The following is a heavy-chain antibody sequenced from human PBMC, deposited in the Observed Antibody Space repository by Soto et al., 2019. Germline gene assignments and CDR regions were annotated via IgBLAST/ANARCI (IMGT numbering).Heavy chain of an antibody. D-gene: IGHD2-15*01. Sequence: GGSLRLSCAASGFTFSSYGRHWVRQAPGKGLGWVAVISYDGSNKYYADSVKGRFTISRDNSKNSLYLQMNSLRAEDTAVYYCARQVVVVVAATPAAGWFDPWGQGTLVTVSS. CDR1: GFTFSSYG. CDR2: ISYDGSNK. CDR3: ARQVVVVVAATPAAGWFDP. V-gene: IGHV3-30*03. J-gene: IGHJ5*02.